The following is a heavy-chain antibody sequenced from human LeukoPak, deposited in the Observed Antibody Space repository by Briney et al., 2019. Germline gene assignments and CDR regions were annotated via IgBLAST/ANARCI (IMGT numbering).Heavy chain of an antibody. CDR2: ISYDGSNK. D-gene: IGHD6-13*01. V-gene: IGHV3-30-3*01. J-gene: IGHJ6*02. CDR3: ARDRRSWYGKIDGMDV. CDR1: GFTFGDYA. Sequence: PGRSLRLSCTASGFTFGDYAMSWFRQAPGKGLEWVAVISYDGSNKYYADSVKGRFTISRDNSKNTLYLQMNSMRAEDTAVYYCARDRRSWYGKIDGMDVWGQGTTVTVSS.